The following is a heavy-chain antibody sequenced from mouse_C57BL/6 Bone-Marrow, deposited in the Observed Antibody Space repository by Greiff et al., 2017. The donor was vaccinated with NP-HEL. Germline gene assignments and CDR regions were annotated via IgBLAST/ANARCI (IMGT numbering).Heavy chain of an antibody. J-gene: IGHJ4*01. CDR3: ARSEGYYGNFYAMDY. D-gene: IGHD2-1*01. Sequence: VQLQQSGPELVKPGASVKISCKASGYSFTSYYIHWVKQRPGQGLEWIGWIYPGSGNTRYNEKFKGKATLTADTSSSTAYMQLSSLTSEDSAVYYCARSEGYYGNFYAMDYWGQGTSVTVSS. CDR1: GYSFTSYY. CDR2: IYPGSGNT. V-gene: IGHV1-66*01.